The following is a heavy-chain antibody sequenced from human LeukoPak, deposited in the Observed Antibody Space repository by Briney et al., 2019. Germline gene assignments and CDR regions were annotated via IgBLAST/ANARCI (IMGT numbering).Heavy chain of an antibody. V-gene: IGHV4-34*01. CDR1: GGSFSGYY. CDR3: ARGGWLRWGDDAFDI. Sequence: SETLSLTCAVYGGSFSGYYWSWIRQPPGKGLEWIGEINHSGSTNYNPSLKSRVTISVDTSKNQFSLKLSSVTAADTAVYYCARGGWLRWGDDAFDIWGQGTMVTVSS. CDR2: INHSGST. D-gene: IGHD5-12*01. J-gene: IGHJ3*02.